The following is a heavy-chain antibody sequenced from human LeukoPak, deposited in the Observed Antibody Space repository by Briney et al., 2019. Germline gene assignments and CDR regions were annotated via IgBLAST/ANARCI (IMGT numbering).Heavy chain of an antibody. D-gene: IGHD2-2*02. CDR3: ARFYCSSTSCYTYYFDY. Sequence: SETLSLTCTVSGGSISSYYWSWIRQPPGKGLEWVGYIYYSGSTNYNPSLKSRVTISVDTSKNQFSLKLSSVTAADTAVYYCARFYCSSTSCYTYYFDYWGQGTLVTVSS. CDR1: GGSISSYY. V-gene: IGHV4-59*01. CDR2: IYYSGST. J-gene: IGHJ4*02.